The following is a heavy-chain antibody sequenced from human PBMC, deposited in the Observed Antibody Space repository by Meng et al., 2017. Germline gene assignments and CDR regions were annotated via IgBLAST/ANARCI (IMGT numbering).Heavy chain of an antibody. CDR1: GFTVSSNY. D-gene: IGHD4-17*01. CDR3: ARRDYGDYAASGY. J-gene: IGHJ4*02. CDR2: IYSGGST. V-gene: IGHV3-66*02. Sequence: GESLKISCAASGFTVSSNYMSWVRQASGKGLEWVSVIYSGGSTYYADSVKGRFTISRDNSKNTLYLQMNSLRAEDTAVYYCARRDYGDYAASGYWGQGTLVTVSS.